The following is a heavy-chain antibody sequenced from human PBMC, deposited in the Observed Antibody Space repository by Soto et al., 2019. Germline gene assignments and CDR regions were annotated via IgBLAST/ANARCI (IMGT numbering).Heavy chain of an antibody. CDR1: GYTFRSFA. CDR2: ISYDGSNK. CDR3: ARDDYYDSSGHQFDY. J-gene: IGHJ4*02. V-gene: IGHV3-30-3*01. Sequence: LSLSCATSGYTFRSFAMNWVRHAPVKGLEWVAVISYDGSNKFYADSVKGRFTISRDNSKNTLYLQMNSLRAEDTAVYYYARDDYYDSSGHQFDYWGQGTLVTVSS. D-gene: IGHD3-22*01.